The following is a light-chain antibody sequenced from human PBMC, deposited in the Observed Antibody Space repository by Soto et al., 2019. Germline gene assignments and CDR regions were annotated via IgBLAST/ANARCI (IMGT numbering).Light chain of an antibody. Sequence: QSVLTQPASVSGSPGQSITISCTGTSSDVGGYNYVSGYQQHPGKAPKLMIYEVSNRPSGVSNRFSGSKSGNTASLTISGLQAEDEADYYCSSYTSSSTRVFGGGTQVTVL. CDR1: SSDVGGYNY. CDR3: SSYTSSSTRV. V-gene: IGLV2-14*01. CDR2: EVS. J-gene: IGLJ3*02.